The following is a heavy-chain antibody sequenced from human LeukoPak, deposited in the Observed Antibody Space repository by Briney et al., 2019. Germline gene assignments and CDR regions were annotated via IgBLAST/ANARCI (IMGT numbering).Heavy chain of an antibody. D-gene: IGHD1-14*01. J-gene: IGHJ4*02. V-gene: IGHV4-38-2*02. Sequence: SETLSLTCTVSGYSISSAYYWGFIRQPPGKGLEWIGSIYHSGSTCYNASLKSRVTISLDTSKNQFSLKLSSVTAADTAVYYCARNPPATAEFYFDYWGQGTLVTVSS. CDR3: ARNPPATAEFYFDY. CDR1: GYSISSAYY. CDR2: IYHSGST.